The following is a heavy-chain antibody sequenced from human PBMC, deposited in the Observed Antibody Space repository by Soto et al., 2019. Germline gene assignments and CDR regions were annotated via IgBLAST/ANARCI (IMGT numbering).Heavy chain of an antibody. CDR3: ARASEYYYDSSGYFL. D-gene: IGHD3-22*01. CDR1: GGSIISNCF. J-gene: IGHJ4*02. CDR2: INHSGST. V-gene: IGHV4-34*01. Sequence: SETLSLTCTVSGGSIISNCFWGWIRQPPGRGLEWIGEINHSGSTNYNPSLKSRVTISVDTSKNQFSLKLSSVTAADTAVYYCARASEYYYDSSGYFLWGQGTLLTVSS.